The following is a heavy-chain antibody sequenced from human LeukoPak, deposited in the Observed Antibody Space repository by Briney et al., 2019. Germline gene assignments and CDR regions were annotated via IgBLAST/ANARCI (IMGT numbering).Heavy chain of an antibody. CDR1: GFTFSSYS. CDR3: ARDQTLYDGSGYYDY. D-gene: IGHD3-22*01. J-gene: IGHJ4*02. CDR2: ISSSSSYI. Sequence: GGSLRLSCAASGFTFSSYSMNWVRQAPGKGLEWVSSISSSSSYIYYADSVKGRFTISRDNAKNSLYLQMNSLRAEDTAVYYCARDQTLYDGSGYYDYWGQGTLVTVSS. V-gene: IGHV3-21*01.